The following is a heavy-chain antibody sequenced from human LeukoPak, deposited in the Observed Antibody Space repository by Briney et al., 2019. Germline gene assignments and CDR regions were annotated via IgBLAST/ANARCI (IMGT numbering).Heavy chain of an antibody. CDR3: ARDLPLNY. Sequence: GGSLRLSCAASGFTFSSYAMHWVRQAPGKGLEWVAVISYDGSNKYYADSVKGRFTISRDNSKNTLYLQMNSLRAEDTAVYYCARDLPLNYWGQGTLVTVSS. V-gene: IGHV3-30*04. CDR1: GFTFSSYA. J-gene: IGHJ4*02. CDR2: ISYDGSNK.